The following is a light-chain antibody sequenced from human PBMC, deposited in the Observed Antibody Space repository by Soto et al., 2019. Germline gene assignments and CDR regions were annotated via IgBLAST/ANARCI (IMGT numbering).Light chain of an antibody. CDR2: AAS. CDR1: QGIDTY. CDR3: QQLNTYPFI. V-gene: IGKV1-9*01. J-gene: IGKJ5*01. Sequence: DIPLTQSPSFLSASVGDRVTITCRASQGIDTYLAWYQQKPGKAPKLLIYAASFLQSGVPSRFSGSGSGTEFTLTISSLQPEDFAAYYCQQLNTYPFIFAQGTRLEMK.